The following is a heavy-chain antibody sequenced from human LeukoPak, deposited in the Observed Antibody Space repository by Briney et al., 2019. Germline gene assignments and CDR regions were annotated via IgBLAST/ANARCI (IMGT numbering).Heavy chain of an antibody. D-gene: IGHD6-13*01. CDR1: GGSFSGYY. CDR3: ARVDGIAAAGTYYYAMDV. J-gene: IGHJ6*02. V-gene: IGHV4-34*01. Sequence: SETLSLTCALYGGSFSGYYWSWIRQPPGKGLQWIGEINHRGSTNYNPSLKSRVTISVDTSKNQFSLKLSSVTAADTAVYYCARVDGIAAAGTYYYAMDVWGQGTTVTVSS. CDR2: INHRGST.